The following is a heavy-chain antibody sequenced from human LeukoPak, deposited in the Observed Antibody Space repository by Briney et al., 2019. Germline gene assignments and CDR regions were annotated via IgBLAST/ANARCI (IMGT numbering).Heavy chain of an antibody. CDR1: GFTFSSYA. CDR2: ISGGGGST. D-gene: IGHD4-17*01. J-gene: IGHJ4*02. Sequence: PGGSLRLSCAASGFTFSSYAMSWVRQAPGKGLEWVSAISGGGGSTYYADSVKGRFTISRDNSKNTPYLQMNSLRAEDTAVYYCAALMTTVTASFDYWGQGTLVTLSS. CDR3: AALMTTVTASFDY. V-gene: IGHV3-23*01.